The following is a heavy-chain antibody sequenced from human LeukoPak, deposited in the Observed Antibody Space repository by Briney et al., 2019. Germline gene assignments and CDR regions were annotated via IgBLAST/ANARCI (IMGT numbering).Heavy chain of an antibody. Sequence: ASVKVSCKASGYTFTNYGMSWVRQAPGQGLEWMEWISGYNGYTNYAQKLQGRVTMTTDTSTSTAYMEVRSLRSDDTAVYYCARDGHRRYHYDSSGREDAFDMWGQGTMVTVSS. CDR3: ARDGHRRYHYDSSGREDAFDM. D-gene: IGHD3-22*01. V-gene: IGHV1-18*01. J-gene: IGHJ3*02. CDR2: ISGYNGYT. CDR1: GYTFTNYG.